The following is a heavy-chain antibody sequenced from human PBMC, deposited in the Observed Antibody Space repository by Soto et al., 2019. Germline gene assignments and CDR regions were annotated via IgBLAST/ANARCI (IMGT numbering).Heavy chain of an antibody. D-gene: IGHD6-6*01. CDR3: ARTAYSSSSPVDY. V-gene: IGHV3-72*01. CDR2: TRNKANSYTT. J-gene: IGHJ4*02. Sequence: PGGSLRLSCAASGFTFSDHYMDWVRQAPGKGLEWVGRTRNKANSYTTEYAASVKGRFTISRDDSKNSLYLQMNSLKTEDTAVYYCARTAYSSSSPVDYWGQGTLVTVSS. CDR1: GFTFSDHY.